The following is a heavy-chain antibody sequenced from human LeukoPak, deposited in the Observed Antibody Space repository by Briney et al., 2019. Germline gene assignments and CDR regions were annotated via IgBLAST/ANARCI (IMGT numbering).Heavy chain of an antibody. D-gene: IGHD2-21*02. V-gene: IGHV3-15*01. J-gene: IGHJ4*02. CDR2: IKSKTDGGTT. Sequence: GGSLRLSCAASGFTFSVAWMNWVRQAPGKGLEWVGRIKSKTDGGTTDYAAPVKGRFTISRDDSKNTLYLQMNSLKTEDTAVYYCTTAAYCGGDCYSDIDYWGQGPLVTVSS. CDR3: TTAAYCGGDCYSDIDY. CDR1: GFTFSVAW.